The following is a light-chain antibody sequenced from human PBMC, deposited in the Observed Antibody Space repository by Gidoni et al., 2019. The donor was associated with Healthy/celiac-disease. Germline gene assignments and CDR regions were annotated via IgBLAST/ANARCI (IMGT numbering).Light chain of an antibody. CDR3: QQYYSYPWT. V-gene: IGKV1-8*01. CDR2: AAS. J-gene: IGKJ1*01. Sequence: AIRMTQSPSSFSASTGDRATITCRASQDISSYLAWYQQKPGKAPKLLIYAASTLQSGVPSRFSGSGSGTDFTLTISCLQSEDFATYYCQQYYSYPWTFGQGTKVEIK. CDR1: QDISSY.